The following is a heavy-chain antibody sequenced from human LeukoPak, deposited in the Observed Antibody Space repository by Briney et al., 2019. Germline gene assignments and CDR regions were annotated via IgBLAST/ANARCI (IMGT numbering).Heavy chain of an antibody. CDR3: ARDTVIPYSQVGTTKD. CDR1: GFIFSSYW. V-gene: IGHV3-74*01. Sequence: GGSLRLSCAASGFIFSSYWMHWVRQAPGKGPVWVSRINSDGSGTSYADSVKGRFTISRDNAKNTLYLQMNSLRAEDTAVYYCARDTVIPYSQVGTTKDWGQGTLVTVSS. D-gene: IGHD1-26*01. J-gene: IGHJ4*02. CDR2: INSDGSGT.